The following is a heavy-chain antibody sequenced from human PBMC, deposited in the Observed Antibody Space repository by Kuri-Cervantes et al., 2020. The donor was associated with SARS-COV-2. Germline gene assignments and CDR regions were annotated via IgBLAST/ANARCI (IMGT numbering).Heavy chain of an antibody. CDR2: IYHSGST. Sequence: SQTLSLTCAVSGGSISSGGYSWSWIRQPPGKGLEWIGYIYHSGSTYYNPSLKSRVTISVDRSKNQFSLKLSSVTAADTAVYYCARGRYYYDSSGYYYVPTGDVWGKGTTVTVSS. CDR1: GGSISSGGYS. V-gene: IGHV4-30-2*01. D-gene: IGHD3-22*01. CDR3: ARGRYYYDSSGYYYVPTGDV. J-gene: IGHJ6*04.